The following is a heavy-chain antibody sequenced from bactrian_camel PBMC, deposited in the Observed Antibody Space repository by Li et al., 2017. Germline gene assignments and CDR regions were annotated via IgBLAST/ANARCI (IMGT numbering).Heavy chain of an antibody. J-gene: IGHJ4*01. CDR2: IECDGETT. CDR1: GSTFSRLT. D-gene: IGHD7*01. CDR3: AGAGPRWPGNCGEYNY. V-gene: IGHV3S31*01. Sequence: DVQLVESGGDSVEAGGSLRLSCVVSGSTFSRLTMGWIRQVPGKERDGVANIECDGETTYADSVKGRFTISRDNAKRSLYLQMNSLKPEDTAMYYCAGAGPRWPGNCGEYNYWGQGTQVTVS.